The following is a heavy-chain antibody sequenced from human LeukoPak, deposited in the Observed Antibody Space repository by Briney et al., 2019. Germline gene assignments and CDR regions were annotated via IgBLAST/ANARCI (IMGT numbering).Heavy chain of an antibody. CDR1: GYTFSSYG. Sequence: ASVEVSCKASGYTFSSYGVSWVRQAPGQGLEWMGWISAYNGNTNYAQKLQGRVTMTTDTSTSTAYMQLRSLRSDDTAVYYCARAGSITIFGVVVAHNWFDPWGQGTLVTVSS. CDR3: ARAGSITIFGVVVAHNWFDP. CDR2: ISAYNGNT. V-gene: IGHV1-18*01. J-gene: IGHJ5*02. D-gene: IGHD3-3*01.